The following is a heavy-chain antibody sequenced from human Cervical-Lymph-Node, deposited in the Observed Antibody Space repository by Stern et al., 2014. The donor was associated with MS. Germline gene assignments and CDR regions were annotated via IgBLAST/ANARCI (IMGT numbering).Heavy chain of an antibody. CDR1: GGSISTYY. CDR2: IYYSGNT. CDR3: ARDDGYSGYDS. Sequence: VQLVESGPGLVKPSETLSLTCLISGGSISTYYWSWVLQPPGKGLEWIGYIYYSGNTNYTPSLKSRVAMSVDTSKTQFSLKLGSVTAADTAVYYCARDDGYSGYDSWGQGTLVTVSS. D-gene: IGHD5-12*01. V-gene: IGHV4-59*01. J-gene: IGHJ4*02.